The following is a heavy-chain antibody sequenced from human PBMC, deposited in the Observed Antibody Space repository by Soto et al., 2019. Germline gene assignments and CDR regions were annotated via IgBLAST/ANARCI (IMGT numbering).Heavy chain of an antibody. CDR2: MSSSGVT. CDR3: ARALYSSGWYGDDAFDI. Sequence: PSETLSLTCTVSGGSISNKYWSWIRQPAGKGLEWIGRMSSSGVTNYSPSFKSRVTMSVDMSKNQFSLKLSSVTATDAAVYYCARALYSSGWYGDDAFDIWGQGTMVTVSS. CDR1: GGSISNKY. J-gene: IGHJ3*02. V-gene: IGHV4-4*07. D-gene: IGHD6-19*01.